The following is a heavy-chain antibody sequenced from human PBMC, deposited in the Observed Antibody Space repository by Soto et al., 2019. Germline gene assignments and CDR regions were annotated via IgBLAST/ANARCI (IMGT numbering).Heavy chain of an antibody. CDR2: ISSSSSYT. CDR3: ARDHHRYSGYDYVDY. Sequence: QVQLVESGGGLAKPGGSLRLSCVASGFTFSDYYMSWIRQAPGKGLEWVSYISSSSSYTNYADSVKGRFTISRDNAKNSLYLQMNSLRAEDTAVYYCARDHHRYSGYDYVDYWGQGTLVTVSS. J-gene: IGHJ4*02. V-gene: IGHV3-11*05. D-gene: IGHD5-12*01. CDR1: GFTFSDYY.